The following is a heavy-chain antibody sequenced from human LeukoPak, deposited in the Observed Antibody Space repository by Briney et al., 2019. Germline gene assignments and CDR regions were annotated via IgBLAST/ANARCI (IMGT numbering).Heavy chain of an antibody. Sequence: ASVKVSFKASGYTFTGYYMHWVRQAPGQGLEWMGWINPNSGGTNYAQKFQGRVTMTRDTSISTAYMELSRLRSDDTAVYYCARGLYTDNYYDYGMDVWGQGTTVTVS. V-gene: IGHV1-2*02. CDR1: GYTFTGYY. CDR2: INPNSGGT. J-gene: IGHJ6*01. D-gene: IGHD2-2*02. CDR3: ARGLYTDNYYDYGMDV.